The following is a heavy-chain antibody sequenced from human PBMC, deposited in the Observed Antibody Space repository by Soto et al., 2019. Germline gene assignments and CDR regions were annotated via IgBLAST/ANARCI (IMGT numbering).Heavy chain of an antibody. V-gene: IGHV3-7*04. CDR3: EGDFRSDWFDP. CDR2: IRQDGSER. J-gene: IGHJ5*02. CDR1: GFTFIRYW. Sequence: EVQLVESRGGLVQPGESLRLSCAASGFTFIRYWMSWVRQAPGKGLEWVANIRQDGSERYYVDCVKGRFTISRDHAKNSVYLQMTSLRAEDTAVYYCEGDFRSDWFDPWGQGTLVTVSS.